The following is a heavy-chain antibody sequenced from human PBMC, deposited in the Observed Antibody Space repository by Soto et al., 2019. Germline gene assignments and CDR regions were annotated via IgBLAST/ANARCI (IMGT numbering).Heavy chain of an antibody. Sequence: SETLSLTCTVSGGSISSGDYSWNWIRQPPGKGLEWIGYMYSSGSTYYNPSLKSRVTISVDTSKNQFPPNLTSVTDPDTAVYYCVRKRLGADTAWFDPWGQGNLVTSPQ. CDR3: VRKRLGADTAWFDP. J-gene: IGHJ5*02. CDR1: GGSISSGDYS. V-gene: IGHV4-30-4*01. D-gene: IGHD3-16*01. CDR2: MYSSGST.